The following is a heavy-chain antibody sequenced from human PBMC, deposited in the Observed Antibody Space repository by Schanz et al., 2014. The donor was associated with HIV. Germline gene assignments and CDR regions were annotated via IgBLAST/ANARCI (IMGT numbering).Heavy chain of an antibody. CDR3: AAGLIRYFFDY. J-gene: IGHJ4*02. V-gene: IGHV3-66*01. CDR2: VYIGDST. CDR1: GFTFSSYW. Sequence: DVQLVQSGGGLVQSGTSLRLSCKASGFTFSSYWMFWVRQAPGKGLEWVSVVYIGDSTFYANSVKGRFTISRDDSKNTLYLQMNSLRAEDTAMYYCAAGLIRYFFDYWGQGTLVTVSS. D-gene: IGHD2-21*01.